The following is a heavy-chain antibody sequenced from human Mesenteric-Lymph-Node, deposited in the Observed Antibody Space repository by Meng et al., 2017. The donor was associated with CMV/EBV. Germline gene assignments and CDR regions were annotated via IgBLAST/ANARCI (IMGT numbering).Heavy chain of an antibody. Sequence: WVRQAPGKGLEWVSVIYSGGSTYYADSVKGRFTISRDNSKNTLYLQMNSLRAEDTAVYYCARGRVASPYSSSWYVEEGSGYYYGLDYWGQGTLVTVSS. CDR2: IYSGGST. D-gene: IGHD6-13*01. J-gene: IGHJ4*02. V-gene: IGHV3-53*01. CDR3: ARGRVASPYSSSWYVEEGSGYYYGLDY.